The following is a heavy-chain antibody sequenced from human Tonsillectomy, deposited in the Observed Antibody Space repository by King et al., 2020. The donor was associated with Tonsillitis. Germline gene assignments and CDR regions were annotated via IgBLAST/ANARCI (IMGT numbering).Heavy chain of an antibody. CDR2: IWYDGSNK. D-gene: IGHD3-3*01. CDR3: VRAEKYYDFWSGYQYYFDY. Sequence: VQLVESGGGVVQPGRSLRLSCAASGFTFSTYGMHWVRQAPGKGLEWVALIWYDGSNKYYADSVKGRFTISRDNSKNMLYLQMNSLRAEDTAVYYCVRAEKYYDFWSGYQYYFDYWGQGILVTVSS. CDR1: GFTFSTYG. V-gene: IGHV3-33*03. J-gene: IGHJ4*02.